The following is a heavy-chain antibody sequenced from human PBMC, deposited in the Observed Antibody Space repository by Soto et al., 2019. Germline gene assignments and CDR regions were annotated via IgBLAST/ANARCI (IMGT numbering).Heavy chain of an antibody. CDR1: GGSISSYF. CDR2: IYYSGST. V-gene: IGHV4-59*01. Sequence: SETLSLTCTASGGSISSYFWSWIRQPPGKGLEWIGYIYYSGSTNYNPSLKSRVTISVDTSKNQFSLKLSSVTAADTAVYYCARSPPTPFSTTVTTDFDYWGQGTLVTVSS. CDR3: ARSPPTPFSTTVTTDFDY. D-gene: IGHD4-17*01. J-gene: IGHJ4*02.